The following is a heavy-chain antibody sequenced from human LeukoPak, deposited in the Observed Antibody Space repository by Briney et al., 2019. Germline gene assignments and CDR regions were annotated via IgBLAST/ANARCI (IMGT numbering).Heavy chain of an antibody. J-gene: IGHJ4*02. CDR3: ARGARYGSGNFPIDY. V-gene: IGHV4-59*01. CDR2: IYYSGST. D-gene: IGHD3-10*01. Sequence: SETLSLTCTVSGASISFYYWSWIRQPPGKGLEWIGYIYYSGSTNYNPSLKSRVTISVDTSKNQFSLKLSSVTAADTAVYYCARGARYGSGNFPIDYWGQGTLVTVSS. CDR1: GASISFYY.